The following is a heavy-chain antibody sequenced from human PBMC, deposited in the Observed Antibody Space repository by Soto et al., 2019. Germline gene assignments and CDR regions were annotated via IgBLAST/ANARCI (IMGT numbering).Heavy chain of an antibody. CDR2: ISAYNGNT. Sequence: ASVKVSCKASGYTFTSYGISWVRQAPGQGLEWMGWISAYNGNTNYAQKLQGRVTMTTDTSTSTAYMELRSLRSDDTAVYYCAREYHYDSSPLIPPWGQGTLVTVSS. CDR3: AREYHYDSSPLIPP. D-gene: IGHD3-22*01. J-gene: IGHJ4*02. CDR1: GYTFTSYG. V-gene: IGHV1-18*04.